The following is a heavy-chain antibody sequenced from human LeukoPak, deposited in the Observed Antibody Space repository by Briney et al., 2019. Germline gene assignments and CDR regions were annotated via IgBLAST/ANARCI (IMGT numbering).Heavy chain of an antibody. D-gene: IGHD2-21*02. Sequence: GASVKVSCKASGYTFTEYYMHWVGQAPEQGLGWWGGINPNSGGTNFAQKSQGRVTLTRDTSINTAYMELSSLRSDDTAVYYCARAKLDDCGGVCDQYFQHWGQGTLVTVSS. CDR3: ARAKLDDCGGVCDQYFQH. CDR2: INPNSGGT. J-gene: IGHJ1*01. CDR1: GYTFTEYY. V-gene: IGHV1-2*02.